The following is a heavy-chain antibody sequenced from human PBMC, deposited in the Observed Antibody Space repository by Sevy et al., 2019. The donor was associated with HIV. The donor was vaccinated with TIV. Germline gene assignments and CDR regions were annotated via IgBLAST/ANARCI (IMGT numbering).Heavy chain of an antibody. CDR2: MYTSGST. CDR3: ARESGDCSSTSCYEGVFDY. V-gene: IGHV4-61*02. Sequence: SETLSLTCTVSGGSISSGNYYWSWIRQPAGKGLECIGRMYTSGSTNYNPSLKSRVTISVDTSKNQFSLKLSSVTAADTAVYYCARESGDCSSTSCYEGVFDYWVQGTLVTVSS. J-gene: IGHJ4*02. D-gene: IGHD2-2*01. CDR1: GGSISSGNYY.